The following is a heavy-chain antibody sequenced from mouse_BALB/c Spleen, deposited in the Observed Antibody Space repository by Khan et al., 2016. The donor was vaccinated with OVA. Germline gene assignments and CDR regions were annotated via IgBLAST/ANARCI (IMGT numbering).Heavy chain of an antibody. V-gene: IGHV3-6*02. D-gene: IGHD1-2*01. J-gene: IGHJ4*01. CDR2: ISFDGNN. CDR1: GYSITTDYY. Sequence: EVQLQESGPGLVKPSQSLSLTCSVTGYSITTDYYWNWIRQFPGNKLEWMGYISFDGNNNYNPSLKNRISITRDTSKNQFFLRLNSVTTEDTGTYYGTKVDYAYGDSSAVDYWGQGTSVTVSS. CDR3: TKVDYAYGDSSAVDY.